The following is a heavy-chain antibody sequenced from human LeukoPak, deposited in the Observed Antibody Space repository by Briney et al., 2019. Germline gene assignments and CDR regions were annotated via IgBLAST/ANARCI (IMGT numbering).Heavy chain of an antibody. Sequence: PGGSLRLSCAASGFTFSTYSMNWVRQAPGKGLEWVSAINGGGDHTYYADSVKGRFTISRDNSKNTLYFHLNSLRADDTAVYYCARRDVLNGEWIFFDHWGQGTLVTVSS. CDR1: GFTFSTYS. J-gene: IGHJ4*02. V-gene: IGHV3-23*01. D-gene: IGHD2-2*03. CDR3: ARRDVLNGEWIFFDH. CDR2: INGGGDHT.